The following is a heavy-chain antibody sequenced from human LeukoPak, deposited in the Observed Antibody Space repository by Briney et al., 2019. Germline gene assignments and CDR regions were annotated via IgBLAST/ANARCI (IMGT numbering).Heavy chain of an antibody. CDR2: INPSGGST. J-gene: IGHJ4*02. CDR1: GYTFTSYY. V-gene: IGHV1-46*01. CDR3: ARTSTVGATTHFDY. Sequence: ASVKVSCKASGYTFTSYYMHWVRRAPGEGLEWMGIINPSGGSTSYAQKFQGRVTMTRDMSTSTVYMELSSLRSEDTAVYYCARTSTVGATTHFDYWGQGTLVTVSS. D-gene: IGHD1-26*01.